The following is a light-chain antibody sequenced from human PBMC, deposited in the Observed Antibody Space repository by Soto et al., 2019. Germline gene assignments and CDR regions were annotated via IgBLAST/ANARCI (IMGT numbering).Light chain of an antibody. V-gene: IGKV3-15*01. Sequence: EIVITQSPATLSVSPGERATLSCSASQSVSSNLAWYQQKPGQAPRLLIYGASTRATGIPARFSGSGSGTEFTLTISSLQSEDFAVYYCQQYNNWPLTFGGGTKVDI. CDR2: GAS. CDR1: QSVSSN. CDR3: QQYNNWPLT. J-gene: IGKJ4*01.